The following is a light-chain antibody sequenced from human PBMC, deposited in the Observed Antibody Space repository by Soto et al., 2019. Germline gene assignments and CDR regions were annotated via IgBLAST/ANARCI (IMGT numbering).Light chain of an antibody. Sequence: QSALTQPASVSGSPGQSITISCTGTSSDVGGYNFVSWYQQHPGKVPKLMIFDVNRRPSGVSDRFSGYKSGNTASLTSSGLQAEDEGDYYCCSYTSSSTHVFGSGTQLTVL. CDR3: CSYTSSSTHV. J-gene: IGLJ7*01. CDR1: SSDVGGYNF. CDR2: DVN. V-gene: IGLV2-14*03.